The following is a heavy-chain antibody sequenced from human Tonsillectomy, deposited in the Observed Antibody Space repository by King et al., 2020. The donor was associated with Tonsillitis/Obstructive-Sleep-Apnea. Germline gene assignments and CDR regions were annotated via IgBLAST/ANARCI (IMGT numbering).Heavy chain of an antibody. V-gene: IGHV4-34*01. CDR3: AREISTDAFDI. Sequence: VQLPQWGAGLLKPSETLSLTCAVYGGSFNGYYWSWIRQPPGKGLEWIGEIDHSGSTNYNPSLKSRVVISAGTSKTQFSLKLTSVTAADTAVYYCAREISTDAFDIWGQGTMVTVSS. J-gene: IGHJ3*02. CDR1: GGSFNGYY. CDR2: IDHSGST.